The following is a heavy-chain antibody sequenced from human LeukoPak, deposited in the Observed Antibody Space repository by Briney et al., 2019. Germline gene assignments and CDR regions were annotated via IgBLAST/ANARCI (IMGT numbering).Heavy chain of an antibody. CDR3: AKDKSVVPASHDY. D-gene: IGHD2-2*01. CDR1: GFTFSSYA. Sequence: GGSLRLSCAASGFTFSSYAMSWVRQAPGKGLEWVSAIGGSGGSTYYADSVKGRFTISRDNSKNTLYLQMNSLRAEDTAVYYCAKDKSVVPASHDYWGQGTLVTVSS. J-gene: IGHJ4*02. V-gene: IGHV3-23*01. CDR2: IGGSGGST.